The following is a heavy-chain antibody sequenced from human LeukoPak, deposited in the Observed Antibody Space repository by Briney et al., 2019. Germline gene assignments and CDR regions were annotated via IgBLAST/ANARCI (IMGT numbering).Heavy chain of an antibody. CDR2: ISGSGGST. CDR3: AKTLRRDYYYMDV. J-gene: IGHJ6*03. D-gene: IGHD3-3*01. V-gene: IGHV3-23*01. CDR1: GFTFSNYW. Sequence: KAGGSLRLSCAASGFTFSNYWMSWVRQAPGKGLEWVSAISGSGGSTYYADSVKGRFTISRDNSKNTLYLQMNSLRAEDTAVYYCAKTLRRDYYYMDVWGKGTTVTVSS.